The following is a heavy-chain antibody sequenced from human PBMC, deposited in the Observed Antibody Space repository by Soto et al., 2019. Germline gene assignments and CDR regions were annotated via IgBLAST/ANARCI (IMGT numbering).Heavy chain of an antibody. D-gene: IGHD3-16*02. CDR2: ISAYNGNT. J-gene: IGHJ3*02. CDR1: GYTFTSYG. CDR3: ARYGFLSYPGAFDI. V-gene: IGHV1-18*01. Sequence: VKVSCKASGYTFTSYGISWVRQAPGQGLEWMGWISAYNGNTNYAQKLQGRVTMTTDTSTSTAYMELRSLRSDDTAVYYCARYGFLSYPGAFDIWGQGTMVTVSS.